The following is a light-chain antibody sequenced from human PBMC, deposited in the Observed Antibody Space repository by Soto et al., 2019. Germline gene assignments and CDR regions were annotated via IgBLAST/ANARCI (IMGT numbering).Light chain of an antibody. J-gene: IGLJ2*01. V-gene: IGLV2-8*01. CDR1: NSDVGGYNY. CDR3: TSYAGSNTFVV. Sequence: QSALTQPPSASGSPGQSVAISCTGTNSDVGGYNYVSWYQQHPGKAPKLMIYEVSKRPSGVPDRFSGSKSGNTASLTVSGLQADDEADYYCTSYAGSNTFVVYGGGTKVTVL. CDR2: EVS.